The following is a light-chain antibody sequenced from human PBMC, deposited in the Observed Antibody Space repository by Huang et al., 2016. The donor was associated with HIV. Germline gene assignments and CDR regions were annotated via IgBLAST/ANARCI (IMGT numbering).Light chain of an antibody. Sequence: EIVLTQSPATLSLSPGERATLSCRASQSVNAVVAWYQQKPGQAPRLLIYDAANRATGIPARFSGSGSGTDFTLTISSLEPEDFAVYYCQQRSNRPLTFGGGTKVEIK. CDR1: QSVNAV. J-gene: IGKJ4*01. V-gene: IGKV3-11*01. CDR2: DAA. CDR3: QQRSNRPLT.